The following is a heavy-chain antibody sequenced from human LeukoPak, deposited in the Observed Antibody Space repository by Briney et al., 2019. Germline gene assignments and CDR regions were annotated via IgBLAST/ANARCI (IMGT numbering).Heavy chain of an antibody. CDR2: TRNKANSYTT. Sequence: PGESLRLSCAASGFTFSDHYMDWVRQAPGKGLEWVGRTRNKANSYTTEYAASVKGRFTISRDDSKNSLYLQMNSLKTEDTAVYYCARGLRGGSSWSPYYFDYWGQGTLVTVSS. J-gene: IGHJ4*02. D-gene: IGHD6-13*01. CDR3: ARGLRGGSSWSPYYFDY. CDR1: GFTFSDHY. V-gene: IGHV3-72*01.